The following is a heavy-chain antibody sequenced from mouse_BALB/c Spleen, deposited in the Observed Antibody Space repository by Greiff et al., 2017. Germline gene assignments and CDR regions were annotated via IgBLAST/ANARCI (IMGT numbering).Heavy chain of an antibody. CDR2: ISSGGSYT. CDR1: GFTFSSYG. V-gene: IGHV5-6*01. J-gene: IGHJ4*01. D-gene: IGHD2-2*01. CDR3: ARHWDYGYDDYYAMDY. Sequence: EVKLMESGGDLVKPGGSLKLSCAASGFTFSSYGMSWVRQTPDKRLEWVATISSGGSYTYYPDSVKGRFTISRDNAKNTLYLQMSSLKSEDTAMYYCARHWDYGYDDYYAMDYWGQGTSVTVSS.